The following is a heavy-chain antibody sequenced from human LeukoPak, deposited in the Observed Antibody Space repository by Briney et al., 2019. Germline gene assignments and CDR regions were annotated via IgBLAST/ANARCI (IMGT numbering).Heavy chain of an antibody. D-gene: IGHD3-10*01. V-gene: IGHV3-23*01. J-gene: IGHJ4*02. CDR3: ANSEYYYGSGSYYDY. CDR2: ISGSGGST. CDR1: GFTFSSYA. Sequence: GGSLRLSCAASGFTFSSYAMSWVRQAPGKELEWVSAISGSGGSTYYADSVKGRFTISRDNSKNTLYLQMNSLRAEDTAVYYCANSEYYYGSGSYYDYWGQGTLVTVSS.